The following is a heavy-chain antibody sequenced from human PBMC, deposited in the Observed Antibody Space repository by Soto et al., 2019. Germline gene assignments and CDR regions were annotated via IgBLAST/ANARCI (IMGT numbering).Heavy chain of an antibody. Sequence: GGSLRLSCAASGFTFSSYAMSWVRQAPGKGLEWVSAISGSGGSTYYADSVKGRFTISRDNSKNTLYLQMNSLRAEDTAVYYCAKGSTMVRGVITPHYYYYGMDVWGQGTTVTVSS. J-gene: IGHJ6*02. CDR1: GFTFSSYA. V-gene: IGHV3-23*01. CDR3: AKGSTMVRGVITPHYYYYGMDV. D-gene: IGHD3-10*01. CDR2: ISGSGGST.